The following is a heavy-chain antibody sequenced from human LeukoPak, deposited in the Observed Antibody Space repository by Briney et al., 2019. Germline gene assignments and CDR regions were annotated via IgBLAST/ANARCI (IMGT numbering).Heavy chain of an antibody. V-gene: IGHV3-53*01. CDR2: IYSGGGT. D-gene: IGHD5-18*01. CDR3: ARSLDTAMALFDY. CDR1: GFTVSSNY. Sequence: PGGSLRLSCAASGFTVSSNYMSWVRQAPGKGLEWVSIIYSGGGTHYADSVKGRFTISRDNSKNTLSLQMNSLRAEDTAVYYCARSLDTAMALFDYWGQGTLVTVSS. J-gene: IGHJ4*02.